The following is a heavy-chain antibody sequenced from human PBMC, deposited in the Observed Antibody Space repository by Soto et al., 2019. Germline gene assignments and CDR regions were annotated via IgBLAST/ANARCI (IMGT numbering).Heavy chain of an antibody. CDR2: ISSSSSYI. CDR3: ERAVNMVRGVIGWVDY. V-gene: IGHV3-21*01. D-gene: IGHD3-10*01. Sequence: RGSLRLSCAASGFTFSSYSMNWVRQAPGKGLEWVSSISSSSSYIYYADSVKGRFTISRDNAKNSLYLQMNSLRAEDTAVYYCERAVNMVRGVIGWVDYCGQGYLVTVSS. CDR1: GFTFSSYS. J-gene: IGHJ4*02.